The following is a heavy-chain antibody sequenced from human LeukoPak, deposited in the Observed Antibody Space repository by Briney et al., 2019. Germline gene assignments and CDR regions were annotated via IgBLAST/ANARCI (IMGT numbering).Heavy chain of an antibody. CDR1: GGSISSGSYY. CDR3: ARRLYGSGSYPFDY. D-gene: IGHD3-10*01. Sequence: SETLSLTCTVSGGSISSGSYYWSWIRQPAGKGLEWIGRIYTSGSTNYNPSLKSRVTISVDTSKNQFSLKLSSVTAADTAVYYCARRLYGSGSYPFDYWGQGTLVTVSS. CDR2: IYTSGST. J-gene: IGHJ4*02. V-gene: IGHV4-61*02.